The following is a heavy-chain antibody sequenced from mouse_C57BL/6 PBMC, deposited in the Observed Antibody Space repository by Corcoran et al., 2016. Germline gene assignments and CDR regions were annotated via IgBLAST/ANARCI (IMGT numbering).Heavy chain of an antibody. CDR2: INNYSGVP. J-gene: IGHJ4*01. D-gene: IGHD2-4*01. Sequence: QIELVQPGPELQEPGETVKTSCQASGYTFTTYGISWVKQAPGKHLKWMGWINNYSGVPTYADDFKGRFDFSLGTSASTAYLQINNLKNEDTATYFCARRIYYDYDGYAMDYLGQGTSVPVSS. CDR1: GYTFTTYG. CDR3: ARRIYYDYDGYAMDY. V-gene: IGHV9-3*01.